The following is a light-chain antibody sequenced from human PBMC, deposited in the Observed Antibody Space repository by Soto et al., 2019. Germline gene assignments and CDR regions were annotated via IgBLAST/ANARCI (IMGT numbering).Light chain of an antibody. CDR3: QQYYSTPFT. CDR2: WAS. V-gene: IGKV4-1*01. CDR1: QSVLYSSSNKDY. J-gene: IGKJ3*01. Sequence: DIVMTQSPDSLAVSLGERATINCTSSQSVLYSSSNKDYLAWYQQKPGQPPKMVIYWASTRESGVPDRFSGSGYGTDFTLPISSLQAEDVAVYYCQQYYSTPFTFGPGNKVDI.